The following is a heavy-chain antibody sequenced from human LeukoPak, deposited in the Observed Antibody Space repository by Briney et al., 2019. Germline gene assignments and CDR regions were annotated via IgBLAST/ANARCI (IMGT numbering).Heavy chain of an antibody. V-gene: IGHV3-7*01. CDR3: ARGFSSGWYFDY. CDR1: GFAFSSYR. CDR2: IKQDGSEK. D-gene: IGHD6-19*01. J-gene: IGHJ4*02. Sequence: GGSLRLSCAASGFAFSSYRMSWVRKAPGKGLEWVANIKQDGSEKYYVDSVKRRFTISRANAKNSLYLQMNSLRAEDTAVSYCARGFSSGWYFDYWGQGTLVTVSS.